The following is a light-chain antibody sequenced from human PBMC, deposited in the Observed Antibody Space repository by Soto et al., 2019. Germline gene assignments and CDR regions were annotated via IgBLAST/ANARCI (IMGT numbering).Light chain of an antibody. CDR2: DAS. V-gene: IGKV3-11*01. CDR3: QQRSNWPPWT. J-gene: IGKJ3*01. Sequence: EIVLTQSPAPLSLSPGERATLSCRASQSVSSYLAWYQQKPGQAPRLLIYDASNRATGIPARFSGSGSGTDFTLTISSLEPEDFAVYYCQQRSNWPPWTFGPGTKVDIK. CDR1: QSVSSY.